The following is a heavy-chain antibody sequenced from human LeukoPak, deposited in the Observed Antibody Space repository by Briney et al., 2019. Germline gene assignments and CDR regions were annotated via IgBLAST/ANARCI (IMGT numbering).Heavy chain of an antibody. J-gene: IGHJ5*02. D-gene: IGHD6-6*01. V-gene: IGHV1-18*01. CDR1: GYTFTSYG. CDR3: ARGIAAKANWFDP. Sequence: SVKVSCKASGYTFTSYGIGWVQQAPGQGLEWIGWISAYNGNTNYAQKLQGRVTMTTDTSTSTAYMELRSLRSDDTAVYYCARGIAAKANWFDPWGQGTLVTVSS. CDR2: ISAYNGNT.